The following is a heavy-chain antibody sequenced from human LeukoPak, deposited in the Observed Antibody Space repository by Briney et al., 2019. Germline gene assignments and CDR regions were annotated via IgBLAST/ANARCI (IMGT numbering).Heavy chain of an antibody. Sequence: GGSLRLSCVASGFTVSSYAMSWVRQAPGKGLEWVSAISDSRTSTYYADSVKGRFTISRDNSKNTLYLQMNSLRAEDTAVYYCAQFGPGMAVGDYWGQGTLVTVSS. CDR1: GFTVSSYA. CDR2: ISDSRTST. V-gene: IGHV3-23*01. J-gene: IGHJ4*02. CDR3: AQFGPGMAVGDY. D-gene: IGHD2-8*01.